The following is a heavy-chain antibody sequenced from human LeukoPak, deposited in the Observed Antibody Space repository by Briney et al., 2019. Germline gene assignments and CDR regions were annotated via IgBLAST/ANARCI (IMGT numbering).Heavy chain of an antibody. CDR2: ISSFSGTI. V-gene: IGHV3-48*01. D-gene: IGHD3-16*01. Sequence: EGSLRLSCVASGITFSSYSMNWVRQAPGKGLEWVSYISSFSGTINYADSVKGRFTISRDNAKNSLYLQMNSLRAEDTAVYYCARDQGGVGYWGQGTLVTVSS. CDR3: ARDQGGVGY. J-gene: IGHJ4*02. CDR1: GITFSSYS.